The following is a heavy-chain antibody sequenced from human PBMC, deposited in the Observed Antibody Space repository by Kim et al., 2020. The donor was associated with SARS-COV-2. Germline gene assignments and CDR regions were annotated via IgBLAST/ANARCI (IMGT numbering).Heavy chain of an antibody. Sequence: SETLSLTCAVYGGSFSGYYWSWIRQPPGKGLEWIGEINHSGSTNYNPSLKSRVTISVDTSKNQFSLKLSSVTAADTAVYYCARGRSGLQRGGFSFYYY. J-gene: IGHJ6*01. V-gene: IGHV4-34*01. CDR1: GGSFSGYY. D-gene: IGHD2-15*01. CDR3: ARGRSGLQRGGFSFYYY. CDR2: INHSGST.